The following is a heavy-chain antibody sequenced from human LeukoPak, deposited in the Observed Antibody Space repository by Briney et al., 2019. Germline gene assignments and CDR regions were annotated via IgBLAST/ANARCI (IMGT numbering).Heavy chain of an antibody. Sequence: SETLSLTCTVSGGSISSDYWSWIRQPAGKGLEWIGRIYTSGSTNYNPSLKSRVTISVDTSKNQFSLKLSSVTAADTAVYYCARDADSSTWYAGAYFDYWGQGTLVTVSS. V-gene: IGHV4-4*07. CDR3: ARDADSSTWYAGAYFDY. CDR2: IYTSGST. J-gene: IGHJ4*02. CDR1: GGSISSDY. D-gene: IGHD6-13*01.